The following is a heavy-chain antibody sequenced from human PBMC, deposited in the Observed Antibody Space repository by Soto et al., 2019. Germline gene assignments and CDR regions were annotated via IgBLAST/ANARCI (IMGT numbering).Heavy chain of an antibody. CDR1: GGSVSSSNW. J-gene: IGHJ5*02. Sequence: SETLSLTCIVSGGSVSSSNWWSWVRQPPGKGLEWIGEIYHIVSTTYNPSLKSRATISVDKSENQFSLRLKSVTAADTAVYYCASVGSDYDNSGYYLPLGPLTLVAV. D-gene: IGHD3-22*01. V-gene: IGHV4-4*02. CDR3: ASVGSDYDNSGYYLP. CDR2: IYHIVST.